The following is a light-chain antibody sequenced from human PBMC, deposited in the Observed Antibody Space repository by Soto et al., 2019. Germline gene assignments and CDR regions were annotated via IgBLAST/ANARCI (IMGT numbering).Light chain of an antibody. Sequence: DIVLTQSPGTLSLSPGERETLSCRASQSVSTTYLAWYQQKPGQAPRLLIYGASSRATGIPDRFSGSGSGTDFTLTISRLEPEDFAVYYCQQYGSSPWTFGQGTKVDIK. CDR1: QSVSTTY. CDR3: QQYGSSPWT. V-gene: IGKV3-20*01. CDR2: GAS. J-gene: IGKJ1*01.